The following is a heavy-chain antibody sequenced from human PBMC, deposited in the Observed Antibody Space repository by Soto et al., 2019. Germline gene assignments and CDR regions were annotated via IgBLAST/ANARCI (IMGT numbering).Heavy chain of an antibody. J-gene: IGHJ4*02. Sequence: ASVKVSCKASEYSFVSCGIHWMRQAPGQGLEWVGWINTASGHPEYSQRFQGRVAITSDRSATTTYLELSRLKSGDTAVYFCSRRGPGSLDYWGQGTLVTVSS. D-gene: IGHD1-1*01. V-gene: IGHV1-3*04. CDR1: EYSFVSCG. CDR2: INTASGHP. CDR3: SRRGPGSLDY.